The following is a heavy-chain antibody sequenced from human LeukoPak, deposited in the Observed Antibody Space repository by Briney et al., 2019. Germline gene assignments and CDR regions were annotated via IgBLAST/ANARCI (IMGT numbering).Heavy chain of an antibody. J-gene: IGHJ4*02. Sequence: SETLPLTCAVYGGSFSGYYWSWIRQPPGKGLEWLGEINHSGSTNYNPSLKSRVTISVDTSKNQFSLKLSSVIAADTAVYYCARTLRDGYNFGREYYFDYWGQGTLVTVSS. D-gene: IGHD5-24*01. CDR1: GGSFSGYY. CDR3: ARTLRDGYNFGREYYFDY. CDR2: INHSGST. V-gene: IGHV4-34*01.